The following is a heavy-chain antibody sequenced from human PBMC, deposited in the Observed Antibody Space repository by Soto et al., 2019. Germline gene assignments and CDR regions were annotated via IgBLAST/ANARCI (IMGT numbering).Heavy chain of an antibody. D-gene: IGHD6-25*01. J-gene: IGHJ6*02. CDR3: ATSLSAGYYYGMDV. Sequence: ASVKVSCKASGYTFTGYYMHWVRQAPGQGLERMGWINPNSGGTNYAQKFQGRVTMTRDTSISTAYMELSRLRSDDTAVYYCATSLSAGYYYGMDVWGQGTTVTVSS. CDR1: GYTFTGYY. CDR2: INPNSGGT. V-gene: IGHV1-2*02.